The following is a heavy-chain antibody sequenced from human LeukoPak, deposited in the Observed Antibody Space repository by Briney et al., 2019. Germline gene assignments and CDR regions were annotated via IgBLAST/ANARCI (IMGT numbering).Heavy chain of an antibody. CDR2: ISGSGGST. V-gene: IGHV3-23*01. J-gene: IGHJ4*02. CDR3: AKALVGEGYYFDY. CDR1: GFTFSTYA. D-gene: IGHD3-10*01. Sequence: GGSLRLSCAASGFTFSTYAMSWVRQPPGKGLEWVSGISGSGGSTYYADSVKGRFTISRDNSKKTLYQQLNSLRPEDTAVYYCAKALVGEGYYFDYWGQGTLVTVSS.